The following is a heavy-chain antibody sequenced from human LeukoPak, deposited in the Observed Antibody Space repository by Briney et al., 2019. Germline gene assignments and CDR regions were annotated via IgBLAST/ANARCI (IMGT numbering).Heavy chain of an antibody. D-gene: IGHD6-19*01. CDR3: AREAWLGPDDAFDI. CDR2: IYYSGST. Sequence: SETLSLTCTVSGGSISSSSYYWGWIRQPPGNGLEWIGSIYYSGSTYYNPSLKSRVTISVDTSKNQFSLKLSSVTAADTAVYYCAREAWLGPDDAFDIWGQGTMVTVSS. J-gene: IGHJ3*02. CDR1: GGSISSSSYY. V-gene: IGHV4-39*02.